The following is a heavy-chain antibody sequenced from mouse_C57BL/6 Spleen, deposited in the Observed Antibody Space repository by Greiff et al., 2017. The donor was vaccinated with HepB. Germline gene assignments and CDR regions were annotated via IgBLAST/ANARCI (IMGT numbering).Heavy chain of an antibody. D-gene: IGHD1-1*01. J-gene: IGHJ4*01. CDR2: INPNNGGT. CDR3: ARGDYYGSSYAMDY. V-gene: IGHV1-26*01. Sequence: EVQLQQSGPELVKPGASVKTSCKASGYTFTDYYMNWVKQSHGKSLEWIGDINPNNGGTSYNQKFKGKATLTVDKSSSTAYMELRSLTSEDSAVYYCARGDYYGSSYAMDYWGQGTSVTVSS. CDR1: GYTFTDYY.